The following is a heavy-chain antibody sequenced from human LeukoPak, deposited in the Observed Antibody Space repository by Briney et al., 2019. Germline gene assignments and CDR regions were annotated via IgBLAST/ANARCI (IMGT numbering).Heavy chain of an antibody. CDR2: IAANGDT. CDR3: ARVTGSSGGAFDV. V-gene: IGHV3-13*04. Sequence: GGSLRLSCAASGFTFSSYDMHWVRQTPGKGLEWVSAIAANGDTYYAGSVKGRFTISRENAKSSLYLQMNSLRAGDAAIYYCARVTGSSGGAFDVWGQGTMVTVSS. D-gene: IGHD3-10*01. CDR1: GFTFSSYD. J-gene: IGHJ3*01.